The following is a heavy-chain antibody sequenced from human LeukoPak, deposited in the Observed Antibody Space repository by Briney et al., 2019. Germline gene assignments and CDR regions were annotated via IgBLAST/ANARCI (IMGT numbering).Heavy chain of an antibody. CDR3: AKEDSNGWYFFDY. CDR2: ISSSSSYI. D-gene: IGHD6-19*01. V-gene: IGHV3-21*01. CDR1: GFTFGSYN. J-gene: IGHJ4*02. Sequence: GGSLRLSCAASGFTFGSYNINWVRQAPGKGLEWVSSISSSSSYIYYADSVKGRFTISRDNAKNSLYLQMNSLRAEDTAVYYCAKEDSNGWYFFDYWGQGTLVTVSS.